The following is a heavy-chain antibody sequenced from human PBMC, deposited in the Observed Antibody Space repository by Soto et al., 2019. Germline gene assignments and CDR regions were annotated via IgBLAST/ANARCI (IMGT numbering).Heavy chain of an antibody. CDR3: AKDISAAGKPYYGMDV. Sequence: PGGSLRLSCAASGFTFDDYAMHWVRQAPGKGLEWVSGISWNSGSIGYADSVKGRFTISRDNAKNSLYLQMNSLRAEDTALYYCAKDISAAGKPYYGMDVWGQGTTVTSP. V-gene: IGHV3-9*01. J-gene: IGHJ6*02. CDR2: ISWNSGSI. D-gene: IGHD6-13*01. CDR1: GFTFDDYA.